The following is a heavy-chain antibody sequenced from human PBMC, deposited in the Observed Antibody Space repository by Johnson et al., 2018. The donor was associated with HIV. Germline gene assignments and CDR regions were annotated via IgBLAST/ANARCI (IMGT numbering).Heavy chain of an antibody. CDR3: GSSASAHNAFDI. V-gene: IGHV3-30*03. CDR2: ITCNGSNK. J-gene: IGHJ3*02. CDR1: GFTFSYYD. D-gene: IGHD2-21*01. Sequence: QVQLVESGGGLVKPGGSLRLSCAASGFTFSYYDMSWVRQAPGKGLEWVAVITCNGSNKYYADSVKGRFTISRDNFKNTMYLQMNSLRAEDTAVYYCGSSASAHNAFDIWGQGTMVTVSS.